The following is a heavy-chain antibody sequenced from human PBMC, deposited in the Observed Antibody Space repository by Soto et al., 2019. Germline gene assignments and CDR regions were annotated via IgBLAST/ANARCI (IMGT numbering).Heavy chain of an antibody. J-gene: IGHJ4*02. D-gene: IGHD2-15*01. CDR2: IYHSGSI. Sequence: QVQLQESGSGLVKPSQTLSLTCAVSGGSISSGGYSWSWIRQPPGKGLEWIGYIYHSGSIYYNPSLKRRVTISVDRSKNQFSQNLGSVTAADTAVYYCARLPLLWCQGNLVSVSS. V-gene: IGHV4-30-2*01. CDR1: GGSISSGGYS. CDR3: ARLPLL.